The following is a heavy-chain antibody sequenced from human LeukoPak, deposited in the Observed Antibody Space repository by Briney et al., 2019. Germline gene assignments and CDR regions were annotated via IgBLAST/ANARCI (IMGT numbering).Heavy chain of an antibody. D-gene: IGHD3-10*01. CDR3: VRASGSFDY. Sequence: PGGSLRLSCAASGFTFSDYGIHWVRQAPGKGLEWVAVIWSDGSNKYYADSVKCRFTISRDNSKKTLYLQMNSLRVDDTAVYYCVRASGSFDYWGQGTLVTVSS. CDR1: GFTFSDYG. CDR2: IWSDGSNK. V-gene: IGHV3-33*01. J-gene: IGHJ4*02.